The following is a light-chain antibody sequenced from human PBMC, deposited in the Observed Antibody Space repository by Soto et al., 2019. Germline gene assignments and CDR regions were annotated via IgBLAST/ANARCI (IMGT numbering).Light chain of an antibody. CDR1: QSVSSY. V-gene: IGKV3-11*01. CDR3: QQRSNWLWT. J-gene: IGKJ1*01. Sequence: EIVVTQSPASLSLAPGERATLSCRASQSVSSYLAWYQQQPGQAPRLLIYDASNRATGIPARFSGSGSGTDFTLTISSLEPEDFAVYYCQQRSNWLWTFGQGTKVDIK. CDR2: DAS.